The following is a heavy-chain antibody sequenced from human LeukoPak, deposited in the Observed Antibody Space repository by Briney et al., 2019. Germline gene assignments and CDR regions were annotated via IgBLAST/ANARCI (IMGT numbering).Heavy chain of an antibody. Sequence: SETLSLTCTVSGGSVSSSSYYWNGIRQPPGKGLEWIGYIYYSGSTNYNPSLKSRVTISVDTSKNQFSLKLNSVTAADTAVYYCARLNYGGNSYAFDIWGQGTMVTVSS. D-gene: IGHD4-23*01. CDR1: GGSVSSSSYY. CDR2: IYYSGST. CDR3: ARLNYGGNSYAFDI. J-gene: IGHJ3*02. V-gene: IGHV4-61*01.